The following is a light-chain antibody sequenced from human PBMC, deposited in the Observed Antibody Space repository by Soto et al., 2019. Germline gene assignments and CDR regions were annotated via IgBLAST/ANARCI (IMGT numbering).Light chain of an antibody. CDR1: GSDVGSYKL. Sequence: QAASVSGSLGQSITISCTGTGSDVGSYKLVSWYQQHPGKAPKLIIFEGINRPSGVSNRFSGSKSDNTASLTISGLQAEDEADYYCCSYVGTWVFGGGTKLTVL. V-gene: IGLV2-23*01. CDR2: EGI. J-gene: IGLJ3*02. CDR3: CSYVGTWV.